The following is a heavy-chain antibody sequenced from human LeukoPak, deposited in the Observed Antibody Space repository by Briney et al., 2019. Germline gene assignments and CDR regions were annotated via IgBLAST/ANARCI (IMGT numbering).Heavy chain of an antibody. Sequence: GGSLRLSCSASGFTFSSCAMHWVRQAPGKGLEYVSAISSNGGSTYYADSVKGRFTISRDNSKNTLYLQMSSLRAEDTAVYYCVKETWIRHFDYWGQGTLVTVSS. D-gene: IGHD5-18*01. CDR1: GFTFSSCA. V-gene: IGHV3-64D*09. CDR3: VKETWIRHFDY. J-gene: IGHJ4*02. CDR2: ISSNGGST.